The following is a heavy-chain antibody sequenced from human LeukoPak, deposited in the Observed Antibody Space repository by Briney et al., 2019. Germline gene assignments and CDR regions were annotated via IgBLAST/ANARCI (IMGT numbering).Heavy chain of an antibody. CDR2: ISAYNGNT. J-gene: IGHJ6*03. CDR3: ARAPTSDYVWGSYRYYYYYYMDV. V-gene: IGHV1-18*01. Sequence: ASVKVSCKASGYTFTSYGISWVRQAPGEGLEWMGWISAYNGNTNYAQKLQGRVTVTTDTSTSTAYMELRSLRSDDPAVYYCARAPTSDYVWGSYRYYYYYYMDVWGKGTTVTVSS. CDR1: GYTFTSYG. D-gene: IGHD3-16*02.